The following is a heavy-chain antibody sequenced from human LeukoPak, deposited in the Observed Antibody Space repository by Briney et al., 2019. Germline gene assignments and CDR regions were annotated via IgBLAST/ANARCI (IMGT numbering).Heavy chain of an antibody. V-gene: IGHV4-34*12. J-gene: IGHJ3*02. CDR1: GGSINSYY. CDR2: IFHSEST. D-gene: IGHD3-22*01. CDR3: ASGVVVVSPGAFDI. Sequence: SETLSLTCTVSGGSINSYYWSWIRQPPGKGLEWIGEIFHSESTNYNPSLKSRATVSVDMPKNQFSLKLTSVTAADTAVYYCASGVVVVSPGAFDIWGQGTMVTVSS.